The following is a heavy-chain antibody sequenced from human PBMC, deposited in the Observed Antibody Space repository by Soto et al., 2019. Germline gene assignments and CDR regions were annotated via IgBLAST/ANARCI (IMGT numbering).Heavy chain of an antibody. CDR2: IIPIFGTA. J-gene: IGHJ5*02. CDR1: GGTFSRYA. V-gene: IGHV1-69*13. D-gene: IGHD1-26*01. Sequence: GASVKVSCKASGGTFSRYAISWVRQAPGQGLEWMGGIIPIFGTANYAQKFQGRVTITADESTSTAYMELSSLRFEDTAVYYCARAIVGPTTTEWLDPWGQGTLVTVSS. CDR3: ARAIVGPTTTEWLDP.